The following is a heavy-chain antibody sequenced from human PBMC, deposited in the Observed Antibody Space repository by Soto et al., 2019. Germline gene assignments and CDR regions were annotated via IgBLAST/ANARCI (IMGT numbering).Heavy chain of an antibody. Sequence: SETLSLTCSVSGASVSSGSFYWSWIRQPPGKGLEWIGFIYNNETFNYNPSLKSRVTLSVDTSKHQFSLKLSSVTAADTAVYYCARVPLRYSSSHNFDSWGQGALVTGSS. D-gene: IGHD6-19*01. V-gene: IGHV4-61*01. J-gene: IGHJ4*02. CDR2: IYNNETF. CDR1: GASVSSGSFY. CDR3: ARVPLRYSSSHNFDS.